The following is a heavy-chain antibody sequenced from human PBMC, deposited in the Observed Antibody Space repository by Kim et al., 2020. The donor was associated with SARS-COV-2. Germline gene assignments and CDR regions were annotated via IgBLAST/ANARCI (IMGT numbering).Heavy chain of an antibody. V-gene: IGHV1-18*04. CDR2: SSAYNGHT. J-gene: IGHJ4*02. Sequence: ASVKVSCKASGYTFTGYGISWVRQAPGQGLEWMGWSSAYNGHTNYAQKRQGRVTMTTDTSTSTAYMELRSLRSDDTAGYYCARWSGYYIFDYWGQGTLVTVSS. D-gene: IGHD3-3*01. CDR3: ARWSGYYIFDY. CDR1: GYTFTGYG.